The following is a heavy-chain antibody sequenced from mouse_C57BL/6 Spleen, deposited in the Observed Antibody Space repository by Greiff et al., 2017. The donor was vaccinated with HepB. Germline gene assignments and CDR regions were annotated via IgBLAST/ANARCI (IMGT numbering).Heavy chain of an antibody. V-gene: IGHV7-1*01. D-gene: IGHD1-1*01. J-gene: IGHJ1*03. Sequence: EVHLVESGGGLVQSGRSLRLSCATSGFTFSDFYMEWVRQAPGKGLEWIAASRNKANDYTTEYSASVKGRFIVSRDTSQSILYLQMNALRAEDTAIYYCARDAYGPYWYFDVWGTGTTVTVSS. CDR2: SRNKANDYTT. CDR1: GFTFSDFY. CDR3: ARDAYGPYWYFDV.